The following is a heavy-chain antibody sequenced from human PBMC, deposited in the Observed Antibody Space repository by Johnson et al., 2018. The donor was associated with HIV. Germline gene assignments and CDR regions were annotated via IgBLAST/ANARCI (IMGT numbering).Heavy chain of an antibody. D-gene: IGHD2-8*02. CDR1: GFKFYEYD. J-gene: IGHJ3*02. V-gene: IGHV3-20*04. CDR2: INWSGGGT. CDR3: ARGGYCTGGVCLGDAFDI. Sequence: MQLVESGGGVVRPGGSLRISCVASGFKFYEYDVSWVRQVPGKGLEWVSGINWSGGGTTYADSVKGRFTVSSVNAKNPLYLQMNSLNAEDTALYYCARGGYCTGGVCLGDAFDIWGQGTMVTVSS.